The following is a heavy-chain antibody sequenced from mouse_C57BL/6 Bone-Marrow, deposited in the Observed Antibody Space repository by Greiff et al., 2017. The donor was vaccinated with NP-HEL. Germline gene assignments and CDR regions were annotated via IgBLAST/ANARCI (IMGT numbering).Heavy chain of an antibody. CDR1: GFTFSSYA. D-gene: IGHD1-1*01. CDR2: ISDGGSYT. CDR3: ARDLDYYGSSAWLAY. Sequence: DVKLVESGGGLVKPGGSLKLSCAASGFTFSSYAMSWVRQTPEKRLEWVATISDGGSYTYYPDNVKGRFTISRENAKNNLYLQMNHLTSEDTAIYYCARDLDYYGSSAWLAYWGKGTRVTVSA. V-gene: IGHV5-4*01. J-gene: IGHJ3*01.